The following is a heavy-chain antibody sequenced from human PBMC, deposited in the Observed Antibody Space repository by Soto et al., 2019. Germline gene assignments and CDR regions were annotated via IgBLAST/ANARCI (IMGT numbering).Heavy chain of an antibody. CDR1: GFTFSSYS. CDR2: ISSSSSTI. V-gene: IGHV3-48*01. J-gene: IGHJ5*02. CDR3: ARDGGQWLNWFDP. Sequence: EVQLVESGGGLVQPGGSLRLSCAASGFTFSSYSMNWVRHAPGKGLEWVSYISSSSSTIYYADSVKGRFTISRDNAKNSLYLQMNRRRAEDTAVYYCARDGGQWLNWFDPWGQGTLVTVSS. D-gene: IGHD6-19*01.